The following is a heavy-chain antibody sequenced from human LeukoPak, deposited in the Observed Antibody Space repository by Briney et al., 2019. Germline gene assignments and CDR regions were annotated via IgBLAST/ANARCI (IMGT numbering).Heavy chain of an antibody. CDR1: GGSFSSSH. CDR2: IIYRGST. J-gene: IGHJ5*02. CDR3: ARLGGDGTSGYFYSGENWFDP. D-gene: IGHD3-9*01. V-gene: IGHV4-59*08. Sequence: SETLSLTCTVSGGSFSSSHWSWIRQPPGKGLEWIGYIIYRGSTHYNPSLKIRVTISVDTSKNQFSLKLTSVTAADTAMYYCARLGGDGTSGYFYSGENWFDPWGQGTLVTVTS.